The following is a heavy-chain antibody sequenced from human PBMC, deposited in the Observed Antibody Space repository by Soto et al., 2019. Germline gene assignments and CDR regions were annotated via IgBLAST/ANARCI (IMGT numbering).Heavy chain of an antibody. Sequence: GGSLRLSCAASGFTFSSYGMHWVRQAPGKGLVWVSRINSDGSSTSYADSVKGRFTISRDNAKNTLYLQMNSLRAEDTAVYYYARETETTVLYYYYYMDVWGKGTTVTVSS. V-gene: IGHV3-74*01. CDR2: INSDGSST. J-gene: IGHJ6*03. D-gene: IGHD1-1*01. CDR3: ARETETTVLYYYYYMDV. CDR1: GFTFSSYG.